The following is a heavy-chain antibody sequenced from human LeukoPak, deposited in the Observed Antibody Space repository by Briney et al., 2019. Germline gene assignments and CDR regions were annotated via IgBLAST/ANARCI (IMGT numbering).Heavy chain of an antibody. D-gene: IGHD5-18*01. CDR3: AREARDTRAAFDV. J-gene: IGHJ3*01. V-gene: IGHV3-7*01. CDR1: GFTFSSYW. CDR2: IREDGTNK. Sequence: GGSLRLSCAASGFTFSSYWMHWVRQAPGKGLEWAANIREDGTNKYYVGSVRGRFTISRDNAKNSLYLQMNSLRAEDTAIYCCAREARDTRAAFDVWGQGTMVTVFS.